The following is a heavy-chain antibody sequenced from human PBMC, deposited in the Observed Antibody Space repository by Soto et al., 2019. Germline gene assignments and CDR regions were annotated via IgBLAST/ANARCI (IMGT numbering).Heavy chain of an antibody. CDR3: ASWNYSSDAFDI. CDR1: GYTFTSYG. Sequence: QVPLVQSGAEVKKPGASVKVSCKASGYTFTSYGISWVRQAPGQGLEWMGWISAYNGNTNYALKLQGRVTMTTDTSTSRAYMEMRSLRSDDTAVYYCASWNYSSDAFDIWGQGTMVTVSS. J-gene: IGHJ3*02. D-gene: IGHD1-1*01. CDR2: ISAYNGNT. V-gene: IGHV1-18*01.